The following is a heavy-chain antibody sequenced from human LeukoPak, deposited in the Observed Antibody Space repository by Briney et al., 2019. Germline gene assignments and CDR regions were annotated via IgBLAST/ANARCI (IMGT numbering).Heavy chain of an antibody. CDR2: INAGNGNT. D-gene: IGHD6-13*01. J-gene: IGHJ5*02. CDR1: GYTFASYA. V-gene: IGHV1-3*01. Sequence: ASVKVSCKASGYTFASYAMHWVRQAPGQRLEWMGWINAGNGNTKYSQKSQGRVTITRDTSASTAYIELSSLRSEDTAVYSCARVSRVFTPAPWGQGTLVTVSS. CDR3: ARVSRVFTPAP.